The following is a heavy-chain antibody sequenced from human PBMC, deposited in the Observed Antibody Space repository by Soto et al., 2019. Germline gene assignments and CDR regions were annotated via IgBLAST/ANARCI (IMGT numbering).Heavy chain of an antibody. Sequence: GESLKISCKGSGYSFTIYWIGWVRQMPGKGLEWMGIIYPGDSDTRYSPSFQGQVTISADKSISTAYLQWSSLKASDTAMYYCARLSSDSSGYYFFDYWGQGTLVTVSS. V-gene: IGHV5-51*01. D-gene: IGHD3-22*01. CDR2: IYPGDSDT. J-gene: IGHJ4*02. CDR1: GYSFTIYW. CDR3: ARLSSDSSGYYFFDY.